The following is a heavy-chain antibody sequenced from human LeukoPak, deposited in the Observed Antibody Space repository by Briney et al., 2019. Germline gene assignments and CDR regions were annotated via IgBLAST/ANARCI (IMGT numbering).Heavy chain of an antibody. CDR2: ISNSGDST. J-gene: IGHJ4*02. CDR3: AKSWGGFDY. D-gene: IGHD3-10*01. Sequence: PRESLRLSCAASGFAFSSYAMTWVRQAPGKGLEWVSGISNSGDSTYYADSVKGRFAIFRDNSKNTLYLQMNSLRSEDTAVYYCAKSWGGFDYWGQGTLVTVSS. V-gene: IGHV3-23*01. CDR1: GFAFSSYA.